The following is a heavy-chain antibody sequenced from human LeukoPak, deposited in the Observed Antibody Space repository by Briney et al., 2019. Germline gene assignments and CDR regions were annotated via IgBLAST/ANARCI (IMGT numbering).Heavy chain of an antibody. V-gene: IGHV3-30*18. CDR1: GFTFSSYV. CDR3: AKGRSGWYENDAFDI. CDR2: ISFDGSNK. Sequence: GGSLRLSCAASGFTFSSYVMNWVRQAPGKGLEWVAVISFDGSNKYYADSVKGRFTISRDNSKNTLYLQMDSLRAEDTAMYYCAKGRSGWYENDAFDIWGQGTRITVSS. D-gene: IGHD6-19*01. J-gene: IGHJ3*02.